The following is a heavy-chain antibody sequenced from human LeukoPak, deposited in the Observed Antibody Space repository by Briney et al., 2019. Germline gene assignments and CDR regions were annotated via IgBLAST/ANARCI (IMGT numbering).Heavy chain of an antibody. CDR2: IDPSGGDT. CDR3: ASLGSGSSPIIDFDY. V-gene: IGHV1-46*01. J-gene: IGHJ4*02. D-gene: IGHD3-10*01. CDR1: GYTFTAYY. Sequence: GASVTISCKASGYTFTAYYMHWVRQAPGQGLEWMGIIDPSGGDTSYAQKFQGRVTLTRDTSTSIVYMDLSSLTSEDTAVYFCASLGSGSSPIIDFDYWGQGTLVTVCS.